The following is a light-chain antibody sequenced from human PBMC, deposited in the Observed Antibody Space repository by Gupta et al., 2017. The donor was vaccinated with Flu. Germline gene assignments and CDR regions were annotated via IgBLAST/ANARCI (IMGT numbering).Light chain of an antibody. Sequence: SSVLTQPPSVSVAPGQTARITCGGHNIGSKSVHWYQQKPGPAPVLVVYDDSDRPSGIPERFSGSNYGTTANLTISWVEAGDEADYYCQVWDRSSDQVVFGGGTKRTVL. CDR3: QVWDRSSDQVV. J-gene: IGLJ2*01. CDR2: DDS. CDR1: NIGSKS. V-gene: IGLV3-21*02.